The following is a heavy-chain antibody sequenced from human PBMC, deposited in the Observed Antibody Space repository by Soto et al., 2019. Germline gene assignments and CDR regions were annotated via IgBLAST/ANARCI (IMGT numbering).Heavy chain of an antibody. CDR3: ARDGGEIIPAAIGGGYGMDV. CDR2: ISGRNTYT. V-gene: IGHV3-11*06. D-gene: IGHD2-2*01. J-gene: IGHJ6*02. Sequence: QVQLVESGGGLVKPGGSLRLSCAASGFTFSDYYMSWIRQAPGKGLEWVSYISGRNTYTNYADSVKGRFTVSRDNAKNSLSLEMNSLRVEDTAVYYCARDGGEIIPAAIGGGYGMDVWGQGTTVIVSS. CDR1: GFTFSDYY.